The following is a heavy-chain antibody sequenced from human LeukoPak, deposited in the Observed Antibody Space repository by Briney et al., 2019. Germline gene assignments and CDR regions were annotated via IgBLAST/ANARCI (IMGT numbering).Heavy chain of an antibody. Sequence: PGESLRLSCAASRFTFDDYAMHWVRQTPGKGLEWVSGIGWNSARTGYADSVRGRFTISRDNAKNSLYLQMNSLRAEDTALYYCGKDISAGGMDVWGQGTTVTVSS. CDR2: IGWNSART. D-gene: IGHD3-10*01. J-gene: IGHJ6*02. CDR3: GKDISAGGMDV. CDR1: RFTFDDYA. V-gene: IGHV3-9*01.